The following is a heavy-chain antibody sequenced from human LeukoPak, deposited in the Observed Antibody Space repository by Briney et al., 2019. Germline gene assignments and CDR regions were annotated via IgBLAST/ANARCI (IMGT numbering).Heavy chain of an antibody. V-gene: IGHV4-59*08. CDR2: IYYSGIT. J-gene: IGHJ6*02. CDR3: TGDYGDYEGAMDV. Sequence: SETLSLTCTVSGGSISSFYWSWIRQPPGKGLEWIGFIYYSGITNYNPSLKSRVTISVDTSKNQFSLKMSSVTAADTAVYYCTGDYGDYEGAMDVWGQGTTVTVSS. D-gene: IGHD4-17*01. CDR1: GGSISSFY.